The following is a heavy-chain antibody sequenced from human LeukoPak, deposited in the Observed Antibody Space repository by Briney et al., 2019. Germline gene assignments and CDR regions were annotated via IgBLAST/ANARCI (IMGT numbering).Heavy chain of an antibody. D-gene: IGHD3-10*01. CDR2: IYTSGST. CDR3: ATGGSGSYLFDY. V-gene: IGHV4-61*02. Sequence: SETLSLTCTVSGGSISSGSYYWSWIRQPAGKGLEWIGRIYTSGSTNYNPSLKSRVTISEDTSKNQFSLKLSSVTAADTAVYYCATGGSGSYLFDYWGQGTLVTVSS. CDR1: GGSISSGSYY. J-gene: IGHJ4*02.